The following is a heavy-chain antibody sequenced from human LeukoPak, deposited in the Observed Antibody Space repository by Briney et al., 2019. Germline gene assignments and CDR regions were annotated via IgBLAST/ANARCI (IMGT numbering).Heavy chain of an antibody. J-gene: IGHJ5*02. CDR1: GYTFTGYY. Sequence: ASVKVSCKASGYTFTGYYMHWVRQAPGQGLGCMGWINPNSGGTNYAQKFQGRVTMTRDTSISTAYMELSRLRSDDTAVYYCARDLELRGSGSYYVNWFDPWGQGTLVTVSS. CDR3: ARDLELRGSGSYYVNWFDP. CDR2: INPNSGGT. V-gene: IGHV1-2*02. D-gene: IGHD3-10*01.